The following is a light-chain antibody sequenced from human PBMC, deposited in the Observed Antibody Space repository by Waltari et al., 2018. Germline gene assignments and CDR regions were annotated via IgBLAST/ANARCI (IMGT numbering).Light chain of an antibody. CDR2: AAS. CDR1: QSISSY. Sequence: DIQMTQSPSSLSASVGDRVTITCRASQSISSYLNWYQQKPGKAPKPLIYAASSLQSGVPSRFSGNGSGTDLTLTISSLQPEDFATYYCQQSYSTPFTFGPGTKVDIK. CDR3: QQSYSTPFT. V-gene: IGKV1-39*01. J-gene: IGKJ3*01.